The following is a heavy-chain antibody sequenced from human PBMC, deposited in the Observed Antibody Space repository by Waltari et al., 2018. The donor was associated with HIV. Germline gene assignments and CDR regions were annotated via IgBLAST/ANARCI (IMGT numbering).Heavy chain of an antibody. CDR1: GFTFRNYW. J-gene: IGHJ4*02. Sequence: QLVESGGGLVQPGGSLRLSCAASGFTFRNYWMHWVRQAPGKGLEWFSHINTGWSNTNYADSVKGRFSISRDNAKNTLYLQMNDLRAEDTAIYFCATLFTTSPDSWGQGTLVTVSS. D-gene: IGHD3-22*01. V-gene: IGHV3-74*01. CDR2: INTGWSNT. CDR3: ATLFTTSPDS.